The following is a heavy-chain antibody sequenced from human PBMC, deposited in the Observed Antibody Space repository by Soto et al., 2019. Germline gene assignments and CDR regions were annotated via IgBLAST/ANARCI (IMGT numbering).Heavy chain of an antibody. CDR3: ARDLGYYYDSSGYYARGAFDI. CDR1: GGSISSGGYY. J-gene: IGHJ3*02. CDR2: IYYSGST. Sequence: SETLSLTCTVSGGSISSGGYYWSWIRQHPGKGLEWIGYIYYSGSTYYNPPLKSRVTISVDTSKNQFSLKLSSVTAADTAVYYCARDLGYYYDSSGYYARGAFDIWGQGTMVTVSS. V-gene: IGHV4-31*03. D-gene: IGHD3-22*01.